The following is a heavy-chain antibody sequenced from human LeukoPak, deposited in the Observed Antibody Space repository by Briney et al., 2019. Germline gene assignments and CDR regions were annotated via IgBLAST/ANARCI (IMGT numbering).Heavy chain of an antibody. CDR2: ISPYNGNT. CDR3: AREGFYEWSGNYTNFYYYYMDV. V-gene: IGHV1-18*01. Sequence: GASVTVSCKASGYTFTTYGLNWVRQAPGQGLEWVGWISPYNGNTNYAQKFQARVTMTTDTSTSTVYMQMRGLRSDDTAVYYCAREGFYEWSGNYTNFYYYYMDVWGQGTTVTVSS. J-gene: IGHJ6*03. D-gene: IGHD3-3*01. CDR1: GYTFTTYG.